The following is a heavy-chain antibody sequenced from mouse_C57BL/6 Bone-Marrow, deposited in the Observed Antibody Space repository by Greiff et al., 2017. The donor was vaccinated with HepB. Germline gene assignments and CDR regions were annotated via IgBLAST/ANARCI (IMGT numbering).Heavy chain of an antibody. CDR1: GFTFSDYG. CDR2: ISSGSSTI. CDR3: ARNSSYYYGTLDY. D-gene: IGHD1-1*01. Sequence: EVQVVESGGGLVKPGGSLKLSCAASGFTFSDYGMHWVRQAPEKGLEWVAYISSGSSTIYYADTVKGRFTISRDNAKNTLFLQMTSLRSEDTAMYYCARNSSYYYGTLDYWGQGTTLTVSS. J-gene: IGHJ2*01. V-gene: IGHV5-17*01.